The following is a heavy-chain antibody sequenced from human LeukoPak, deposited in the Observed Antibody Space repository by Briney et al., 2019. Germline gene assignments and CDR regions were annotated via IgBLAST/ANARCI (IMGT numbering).Heavy chain of an antibody. V-gene: IGHV1-2*02. D-gene: IGHD6-19*01. CDR2: INPNSGGT. J-gene: IGHJ4*02. CDR1: GYTFTGYY. Sequence: ASVKVSCKASGYTFTGYYMHWVRQAPGQGLQWMGWINPNSGGTNYAQKLQGRVTMTRDTSISTAYMELSRLRSDDTAVYYCARGCPMSGCLDYWGQGTLVTVSS. CDR3: ARGCPMSGCLDY.